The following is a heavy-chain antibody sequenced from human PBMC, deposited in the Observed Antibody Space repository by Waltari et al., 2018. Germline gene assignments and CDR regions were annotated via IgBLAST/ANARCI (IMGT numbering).Heavy chain of an antibody. D-gene: IGHD3-9*01. CDR1: GYTFTGYY. J-gene: IGHJ4*02. CDR2: INPNSCVT. V-gene: IGHV1-2*06. Sequence: QVQLVQSGAEVKKPGASVNVSCKASGYTFTGYYMHWVRPAPGQGLEWIGRINPNSCVTNDAQKFQGRFTMTRDTSISTAYMELSRLRSDGTAVYYCARDGYDILTGYPQPPDYWGQGTLVTCSS. CDR3: ARDGYDILTGYPQPPDY.